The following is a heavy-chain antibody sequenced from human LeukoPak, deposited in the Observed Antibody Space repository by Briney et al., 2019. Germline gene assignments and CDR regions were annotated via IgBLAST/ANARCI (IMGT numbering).Heavy chain of an antibody. CDR2: IRYDGTNK. D-gene: IGHD2-2*01. CDR3: AKDRYCSSTSCSFGTTWFDP. V-gene: IGHV3-30*02. CDR1: GLIFSDYG. Sequence: GGSLRLSCAASGLIFSDYGMHWVRQAPGKGLEWVTFIRYDGTNKYYADSVTGRFTISRDNSKNTLYLQMDSLRTEDTAVYYCAKDRYCSSTSCSFGTTWFDPWGQGTLVTVSS. J-gene: IGHJ5*02.